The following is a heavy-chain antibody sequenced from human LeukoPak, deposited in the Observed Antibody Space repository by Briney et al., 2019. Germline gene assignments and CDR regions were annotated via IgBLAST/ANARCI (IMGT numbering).Heavy chain of an antibody. CDR1: GFAFSGFG. CDR3: ARDWFESGWHLDY. V-gene: IGHV3-30*13. CDR2: ISKDGSHE. Sequence: GGSLRLSCAASGFAFSGFGMHWVRQPPGKGLEWVSLISKDGSHEFYADSVKGRFTISRDNFKNSLFLDMACLGPEDTAVYYCARDWFESGWHLDYWGQGALVTVSS. D-gene: IGHD6-19*01. J-gene: IGHJ4*02.